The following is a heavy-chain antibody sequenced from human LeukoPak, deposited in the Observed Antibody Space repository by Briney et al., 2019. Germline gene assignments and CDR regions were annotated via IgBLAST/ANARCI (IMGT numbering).Heavy chain of an antibody. CDR2: INQDGSEK. CDR1: GFTFSSYW. J-gene: IGHJ4*02. Sequence: GGCLRLSCAASGFTFSSYWMSWVRQAPGKGLEWVANINQDGSEKYYVDSVKGRFTISRDNAKNSLYLKMNSLRAEDTAVDYCARKIVGAIDYWGQGTLVTVSS. V-gene: IGHV3-7*01. CDR3: ARKIVGAIDY. D-gene: IGHD1-26*01.